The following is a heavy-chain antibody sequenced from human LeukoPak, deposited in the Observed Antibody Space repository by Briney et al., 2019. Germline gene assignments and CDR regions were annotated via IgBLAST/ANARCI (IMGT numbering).Heavy chain of an antibody. CDR1: GGSISSSSYY. J-gene: IGHJ4*02. CDR3: ARTMVRGAPSFDY. Sequence: SETLSLTCTVSGGSISSSSYYWGWIRQPPGKGLEWIGSIYYSGSTHYNPSLKSRVTISVDTSKNQFSLKLSSVTAADTAVYYCARTMVRGAPSFDYWGQGTLVTVSS. CDR2: IYYSGST. D-gene: IGHD3-10*01. V-gene: IGHV4-39*01.